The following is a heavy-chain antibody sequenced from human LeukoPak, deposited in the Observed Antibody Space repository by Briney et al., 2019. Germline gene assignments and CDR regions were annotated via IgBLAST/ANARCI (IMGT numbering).Heavy chain of an antibody. J-gene: IGHJ4*02. D-gene: IGHD3-10*01. CDR2: IIPIFGTA. CDR1: GGTFSSYA. CDR3: ASGPRNGSGSYVFDY. Sequence: GASVKVSCKASGGTFSSYAISWVRQAPGQGLEWMGGIIPIFGTANYAQKFQGRDTITADESTSTAYMELSSLRSEDTAVYYCASGPRNGSGSYVFDYWGQGTLVTVSS. V-gene: IGHV1-69*13.